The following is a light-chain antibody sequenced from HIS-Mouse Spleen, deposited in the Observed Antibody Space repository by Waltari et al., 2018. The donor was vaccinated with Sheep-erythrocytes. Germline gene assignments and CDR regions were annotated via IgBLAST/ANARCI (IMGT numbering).Light chain of an antibody. Sequence: DFQMTQSPSSLSASVGDRVTITCRASQSISSYLNWYQQKPGKAPKLLIYAASSLQCGVPSRFSGSGSGTDFTLTISSLQPEDFATYYCQQSYSTPPTFGGGTKVEIK. CDR3: QQSYSTPPT. CDR1: QSISSY. V-gene: IGKV1-39*01. J-gene: IGKJ4*01. CDR2: AAS.